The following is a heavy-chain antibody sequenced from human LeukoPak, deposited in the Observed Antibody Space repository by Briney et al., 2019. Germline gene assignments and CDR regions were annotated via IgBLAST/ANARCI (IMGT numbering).Heavy chain of an antibody. V-gene: IGHV1-3*01. CDR2: INAGNGNT. Sequence: ASVKVSCKASGYTFTNYAMHWVRQAPGQRLEWMGWINAGNGNTKYSQKFQGRVTITRDTSASTAYMELSSLRSEDTAVYYCARDHGSSMEDDAFDIWGQGTMVTVSS. J-gene: IGHJ3*02. CDR3: ARDHGSSMEDDAFDI. D-gene: IGHD6-13*01. CDR1: GYTFTNYA.